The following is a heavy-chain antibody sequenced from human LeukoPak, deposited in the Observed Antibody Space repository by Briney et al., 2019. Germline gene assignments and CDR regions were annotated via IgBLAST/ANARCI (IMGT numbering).Heavy chain of an antibody. V-gene: IGHV4-39*01. J-gene: IGHJ4*02. CDR2: VYSGST. CDR1: GDSINGGSYY. CDR3: GGHNYYYFDY. Sequence: PSETLSLTCTVSGDSINGGSYYWGWIRQPPGKGLEWIGTVYSGSTYYNPSLKSRVTISVDTSKKQFSLKLSSVIVADTAVYYCGGHNYYYFDYWGQGTLVTVSS. D-gene: IGHD5-24*01.